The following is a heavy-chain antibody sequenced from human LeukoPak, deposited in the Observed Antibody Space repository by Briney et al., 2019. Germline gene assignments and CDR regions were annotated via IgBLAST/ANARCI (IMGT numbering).Heavy chain of an antibody. V-gene: IGHV1-69*05. CDR1: GGTFSSYA. J-gene: IGHJ5*02. D-gene: IGHD2-2*01. Sequence: SVKVSCKASGGTFSSYAISWVRQALGQGLEWMGGIIPIFGTANYAQKFQGRVTITTDESTSTAYMELSSLRSEDKAVYYCARDSVVPAAIRFDPWGQGTLVTVSS. CDR3: ARDSVVPAAIRFDP. CDR2: IIPIFGTA.